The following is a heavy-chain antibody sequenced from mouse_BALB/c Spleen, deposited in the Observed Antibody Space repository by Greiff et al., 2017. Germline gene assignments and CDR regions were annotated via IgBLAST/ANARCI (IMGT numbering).Heavy chain of an antibody. J-gene: IGHJ3*01. CDR1: GYTFTSYW. CDR3: TNDYYGSSFAY. V-gene: IGHV1-5*01. D-gene: IGHD1-1*01. Sequence: VQLQQSGTVLARPGASVKMSCKASGYTFTSYWMHWVKQRPGQGLEWIGAIYPGNSDTSYNQKFKGKAKLTAVTSTSTAYMELSSLTNEDSAVYYCTNDYYGSSFAYWGQGTLVTVSA. CDR2: IYPGNSDT.